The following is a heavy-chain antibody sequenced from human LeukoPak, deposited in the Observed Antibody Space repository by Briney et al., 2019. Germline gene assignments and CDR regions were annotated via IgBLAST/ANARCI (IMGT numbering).Heavy chain of an antibody. Sequence: GGSLRLSCAASGFTFSSYSMNCVRQAPGKGLEWVSSISSSSSYIYYADSVKGRFTISRDNAKNSLYLQMNSLRAEDTAVYYCARVGTQEYDFWSGHNWFDPWGQGTLVTVSS. CDR2: ISSSSSYI. D-gene: IGHD3-3*01. CDR3: ARVGTQEYDFWSGHNWFDP. V-gene: IGHV3-21*01. J-gene: IGHJ5*02. CDR1: GFTFSSYS.